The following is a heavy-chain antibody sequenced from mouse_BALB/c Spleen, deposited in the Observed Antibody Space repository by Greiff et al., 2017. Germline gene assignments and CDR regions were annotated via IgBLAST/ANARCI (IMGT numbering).Heavy chain of an antibody. D-gene: IGHD2-4*01. CDR2: IRSKSNNYAT. CDR1: GFTFNTYA. Sequence: EVQLVESGGGLVQPKGSLKLSCAASGFTFNTYAMNWVRQAPGKGLEWVARIRSKSNNYATYYADSVKDRFTISRDDSQSMLYLQMNNLKTEDTAMYYCVSQIYYDYDEWFAYWGQGTLVTVSA. J-gene: IGHJ3*01. V-gene: IGHV10-1*02. CDR3: VSQIYYDYDEWFAY.